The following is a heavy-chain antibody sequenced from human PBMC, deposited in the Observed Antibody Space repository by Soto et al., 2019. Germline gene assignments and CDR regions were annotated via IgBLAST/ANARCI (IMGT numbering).Heavy chain of an antibody. CDR2: IYWDDDK. Sequence: QITLKESGPTLVKPTQTLTLTCTFSGFSLSTSGVGVGWIRQPPGKALEWLALIYWDDDKRYSPSLKSRLTLTQDTAKNHVVLTMTNMDPVDTATYYCAHRPPYYYGSGSYYNSGWFDPWGQGTLVTVSS. V-gene: IGHV2-5*02. J-gene: IGHJ5*02. D-gene: IGHD3-10*01. CDR1: GFSLSTSGVG. CDR3: AHRPPYYYGSGSYYNSGWFDP.